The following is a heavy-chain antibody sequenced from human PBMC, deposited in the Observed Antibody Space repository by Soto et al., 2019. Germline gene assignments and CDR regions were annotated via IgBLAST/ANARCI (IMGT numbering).Heavy chain of an antibody. J-gene: IGHJ5*02. V-gene: IGHV3-53*01. CDR2: IYSGGST. CDR1: GFTVSSNY. D-gene: IGHD1-1*01. Sequence: GGSLRLSCAASGFTVSSNYMSWVRQAPGKGLEWVSVIYSGGSTYYADSVKGRFTISRDNSKNTLYLQMNSLRAEDTAVYYCARNWNDVGDWFDPWGQGTLVTVSS. CDR3: ARNWNDVGDWFDP.